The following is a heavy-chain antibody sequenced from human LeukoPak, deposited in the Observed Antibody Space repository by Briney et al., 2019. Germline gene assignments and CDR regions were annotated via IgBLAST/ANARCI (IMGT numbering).Heavy chain of an antibody. CDR1: GGSFSGYY. CDR3: ARDSRVEELLWFGSGGDAFDI. D-gene: IGHD3-10*01. Sequence: SETLSLTCAVYGGSFSGYYWSWIRQPPGKGLEWIGEINHSGSTNYNPSLKSRVTISVDTSKNQFSLKLSSVTAADTAVYYCARDSRVEELLWFGSGGDAFDIWGQGTMVTVSS. V-gene: IGHV4-34*01. CDR2: INHSGST. J-gene: IGHJ3*02.